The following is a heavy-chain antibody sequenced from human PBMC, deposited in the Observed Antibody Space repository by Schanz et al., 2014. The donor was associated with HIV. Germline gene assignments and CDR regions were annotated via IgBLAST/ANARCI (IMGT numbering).Heavy chain of an antibody. CDR3: AKPEYDSRGNSQSHFDY. V-gene: IGHV3-23*01. D-gene: IGHD3-22*01. CDR2: ITGSGVST. CDR1: GFTFRSYA. J-gene: IGHJ4*02. Sequence: EVQLLESGGGLVQPGGSLRLTCAASGFTFRSYAMTWVRQAPGKGLDWVSGITGSGVSTYYADSVKGRFTISRDNSKNTPYLQMTTLRIDDTAVYYCAKPEYDSRGNSQSHFDYWGQGTLVTVSS.